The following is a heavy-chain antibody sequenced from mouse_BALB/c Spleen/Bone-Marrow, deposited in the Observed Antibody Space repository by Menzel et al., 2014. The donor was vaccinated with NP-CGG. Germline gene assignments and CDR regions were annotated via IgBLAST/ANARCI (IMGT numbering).Heavy chain of an antibody. CDR3: ARADYYRSPMDY. CDR2: IYPGNVNT. J-gene: IGHJ4*01. V-gene: IGHV1S56*01. Sequence: VKLQESGPELVKPGASVRISCKASGYTFTSYYIHWVKQRPGQGLEWIGWIYPGNVNTNYNEKFEDKATLTADKSSSTAYMHLSSLTSEDSAVYFCARADYYRSPMDYWGQGTSVTVSS. CDR1: GYTFTSYY. D-gene: IGHD2-14*01.